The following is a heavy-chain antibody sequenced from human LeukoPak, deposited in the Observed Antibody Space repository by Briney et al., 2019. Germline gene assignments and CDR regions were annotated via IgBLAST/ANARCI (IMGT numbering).Heavy chain of an antibody. CDR1: GFTFNSYA. CDR3: AKGYSSGTYYCDY. CDR2: ISGSGGST. V-gene: IGHV3-23*01. J-gene: IGHJ4*02. D-gene: IGHD3-10*01. Sequence: GGSPRLSCAASGFTFNSYAMSWVRQAPGKGLEWVSSISGSGGSTFYADSVKGRFTISRDNSKNTLSLQMNSLRADDTAVYYCAKGYSSGTYYCDYWGRGTLVTVSS.